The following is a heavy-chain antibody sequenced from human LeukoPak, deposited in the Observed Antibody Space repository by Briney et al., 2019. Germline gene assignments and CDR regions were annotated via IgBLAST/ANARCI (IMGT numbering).Heavy chain of an antibody. Sequence: SETLSLTCTVSGGSTRSHYWSWIRESPGQGLKSIGYIYYRASTNNSPSLKSRVTISVDPSKSLCSLSLFSLTAADTAVYCCASLYSSTWQRVAYWGHGTLVTVSS. CDR2: IYYRAST. V-gene: IGHV4-59*11. CDR1: GGSTRSHY. J-gene: IGHJ4*01. D-gene: IGHD6-13*01. CDR3: ASLYSSTWQRVAY.